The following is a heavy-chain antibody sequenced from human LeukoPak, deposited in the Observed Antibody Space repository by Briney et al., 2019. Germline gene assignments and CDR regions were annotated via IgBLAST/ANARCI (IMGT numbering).Heavy chain of an antibody. CDR3: ARDRRGPGFIAVAGNFDY. D-gene: IGHD6-19*01. CDR1: GDSVSSNSAA. CDR2: TYYRSKWYN. V-gene: IGHV6-1*01. J-gene: IGHJ4*02. Sequence: QTLSLTCAISGDSVSSNSAAWNWIRQSPSRGLEWLGRTYYRSKWYNDYAVSVKSRITINPDTSKNQFSLQLNSVTPEDTAVYYCARDRRGPGFIAVAGNFDYWGQGTLVTVSS.